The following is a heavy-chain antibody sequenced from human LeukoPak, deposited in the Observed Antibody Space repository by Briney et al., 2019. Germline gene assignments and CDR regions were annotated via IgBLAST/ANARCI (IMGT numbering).Heavy chain of an antibody. V-gene: IGHV4-59*01. J-gene: IGHJ4*02. CDR3: ARGIDDFWSGYSYSDY. Sequence: SETLSLTCTVSGGSISSYYWSWIRQPPGKGLEWIGYIYYSGSTNYNPSLKSRVTISVDTSKNQFSLKLSSVTAADTAVYYCARGIDDFWSGYSYSDYWGQGTLVTVSS. D-gene: IGHD3-3*01. CDR2: IYYSGST. CDR1: GGSISSYY.